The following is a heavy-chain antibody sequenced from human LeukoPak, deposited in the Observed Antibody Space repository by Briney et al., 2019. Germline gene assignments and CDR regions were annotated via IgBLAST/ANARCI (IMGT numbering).Heavy chain of an antibody. V-gene: IGHV4-39*01. CDR3: ARYYYGSFYFDY. Sequence: SETLSLTCTVSGGSISSNNYYWGWIRQPPGKGLEWIGSIYYSGSTYYNPSLKSRVTISVDTSKNQFSLKLSSVTAADTAVYYCARYYYGSFYFDYWGQGTLVTVSS. J-gene: IGHJ4*02. D-gene: IGHD3-10*01. CDR1: GGSISSNNYY. CDR2: IYYSGST.